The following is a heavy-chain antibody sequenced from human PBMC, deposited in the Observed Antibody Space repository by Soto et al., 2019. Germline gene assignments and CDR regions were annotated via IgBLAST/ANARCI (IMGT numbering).Heavy chain of an antibody. V-gene: IGHV3-48*02. J-gene: IGHJ6*02. Sequence: PVGSLRLSCAASVFTFNDYNMNWVRHAPGKGLEWVAYIRSTSTSIHYADSVRGRFTISRDSAKNSLYLQMNSLRDEDTAVYYCVRESLTVHTRAGFSYGMDVWGQGTSVTVSS. CDR2: IRSTSTSI. D-gene: IGHD1-1*01. CDR1: VFTFNDYN. CDR3: VRESLTVHTRAGFSYGMDV.